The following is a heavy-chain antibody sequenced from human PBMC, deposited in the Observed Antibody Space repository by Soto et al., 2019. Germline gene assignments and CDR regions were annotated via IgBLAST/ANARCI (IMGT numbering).Heavy chain of an antibody. J-gene: IGHJ6*02. CDR3: ASLRSGGTGGYYGMDV. D-gene: IGHD3-10*01. Sequence: QVQLVQSGAEVKKPGSSVKVSCKASGGTFSSYTISWVRQAPGQGLEWMGRIIPILGIANYAQKFQGRVTITADKSTSTAYMGLSSLRSEDTAVYYCASLRSGGTGGYYGMDVWGQGTTVAVSS. CDR1: GGTFSSYT. CDR2: IIPILGIA. V-gene: IGHV1-69*02.